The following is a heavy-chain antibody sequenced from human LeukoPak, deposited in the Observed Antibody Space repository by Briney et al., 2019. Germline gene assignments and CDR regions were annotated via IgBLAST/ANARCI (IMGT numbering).Heavy chain of an antibody. CDR3: AKESGALGAPLYDY. D-gene: IGHD4/OR15-4a*01. Sequence: GGSLRLSCAASGFTFSSYAMSWVRQAPGEGLEWVSGISDNGGGTYYADSVKGRFTISRDNSKNMLYLQMNSLRAEDTAVYYCAKESGALGAPLYDYWGQGILVTGSS. V-gene: IGHV3-23*01. J-gene: IGHJ4*02. CDR1: GFTFSSYA. CDR2: ISDNGGGT.